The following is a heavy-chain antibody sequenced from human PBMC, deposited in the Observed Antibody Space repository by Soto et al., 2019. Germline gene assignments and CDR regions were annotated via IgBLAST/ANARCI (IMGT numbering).Heavy chain of an antibody. D-gene: IGHD6-13*01. Sequence: GGSLRLSCAASVFTVSSNYMSWVRQAPGKGLEWVSVIYSGGSTDYADSVKGRFTISRDNSKNTAYLQMNSLRAEDTAVYYCAKGLLNGRWYAADWGQGTLVTVSS. CDR2: IYSGGST. CDR1: VFTVSSNY. CDR3: AKGLLNGRWYAAD. J-gene: IGHJ4*02. V-gene: IGHV3-53*01.